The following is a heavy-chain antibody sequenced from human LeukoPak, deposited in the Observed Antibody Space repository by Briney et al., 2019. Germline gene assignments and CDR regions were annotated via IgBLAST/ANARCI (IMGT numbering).Heavy chain of an antibody. CDR2: ISSSSSYI. CDR1: GFTFSSYS. Sequence: GGSLRLSCAASGFTFSSYSMNWVRQAPGKGLEWVSSISSSSSYIYYADSVKGRFTISRDNAKNSLYLQMKSLRAEDTAIYYCTKDPCTVCYYGMDVWGQGTTVTVSS. D-gene: IGHD4-11*01. CDR3: TKDPCTVCYYGMDV. J-gene: IGHJ6*02. V-gene: IGHV3-21*04.